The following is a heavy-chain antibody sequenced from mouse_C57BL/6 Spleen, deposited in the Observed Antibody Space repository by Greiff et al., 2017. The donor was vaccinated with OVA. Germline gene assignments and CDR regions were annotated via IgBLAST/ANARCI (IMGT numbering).Heavy chain of an antibody. D-gene: IGHD1-2*01. Sequence: VQLQQSGAELVRPGASVKLSCTASGFNIEDDYMHWVKQRPEQGLEWIGWIDPENGDTEYASKFQGKATITADTSSNTAYLQLSSLTSEDTAVYYCTTLHHWYFDVWGTGTTVTVSS. CDR1: GFNIEDDY. J-gene: IGHJ1*03. CDR2: IDPENGDT. CDR3: TTLHHWYFDV. V-gene: IGHV14-4*01.